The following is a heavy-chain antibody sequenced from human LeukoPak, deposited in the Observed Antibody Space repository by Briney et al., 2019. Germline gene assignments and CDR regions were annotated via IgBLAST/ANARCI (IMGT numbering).Heavy chain of an antibody. J-gene: IGHJ5*02. D-gene: IGHD3-3*01. CDR3: ARENRDDFWSGNNWFDP. CDR2: IYYSGST. Sequence: KSSETLSLTCTVSGGSISSSSYYWGWIRQPPGKGLEWIGSIYYSGSTYYNPSLKSRVTISVDTSKNQFSLKLSSVTAADTAVYYCARENRDDFWSGNNWFDPWGQGTLVTVSS. CDR1: GGSISSSSYY. V-gene: IGHV4-39*07.